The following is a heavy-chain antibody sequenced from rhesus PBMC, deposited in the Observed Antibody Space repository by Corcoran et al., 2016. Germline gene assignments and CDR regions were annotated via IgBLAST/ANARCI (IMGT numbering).Heavy chain of an antibody. CDR1: GGSFSSDW. CDR3: ARDRGGDQQFNDY. V-gene: IGHV4-80*01. D-gene: IGHD5-12*01. CDR2: ISGVTWDT. Sequence: QVQLQESGPGLVKPSETLSLTCGVSGGSFSSDWWSWIRQPPGKGRGGVGGISGVTWDTNYNPSLKRRVHISKDASRTQFSRKWSSVTAADTGVDFCARDRGGDQQFNDYGGQGVLVTVSS. J-gene: IGHJ4*01.